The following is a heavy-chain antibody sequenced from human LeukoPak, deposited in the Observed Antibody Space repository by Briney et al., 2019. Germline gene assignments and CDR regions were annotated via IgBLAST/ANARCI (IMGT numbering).Heavy chain of an antibody. CDR1: GFTFSSYG. D-gene: IGHD6-19*01. CDR2: IWHDGSKK. Sequence: GGSLRLSCAVSGFTFSSYGMHWVRQSPGKGLEWGAVIWHDGSKKYYADSVKGRFTMSRDNSKNTLYVQMNSLRAEDTAVYYCARDRGIAVAGPLDYWGQGTLVTVSS. V-gene: IGHV3-33*01. J-gene: IGHJ4*02. CDR3: ARDRGIAVAGPLDY.